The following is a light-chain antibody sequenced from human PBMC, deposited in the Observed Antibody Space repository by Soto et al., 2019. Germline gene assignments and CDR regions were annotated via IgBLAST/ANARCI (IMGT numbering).Light chain of an antibody. CDR2: GAS. Sequence: EIVLTQPPGPLSVSPGDRVTLSCRASQTVNNNYLAWYQQKPGQAPRLLIYGASTPATGTPARFSGSGSGTDFTLTVSRLEPEDFAVYYCQQYGGSAPWTFGQGTKVDMK. CDR3: QQYGGSAPWT. CDR1: QTVNNNY. V-gene: IGKV3-20*01. J-gene: IGKJ1*01.